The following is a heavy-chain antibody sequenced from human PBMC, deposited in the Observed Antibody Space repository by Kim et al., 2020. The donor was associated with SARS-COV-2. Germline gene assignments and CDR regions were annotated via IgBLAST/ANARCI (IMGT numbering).Heavy chain of an antibody. CDR1: GFTFSSYA. J-gene: IGHJ3*02. Sequence: GGSLRLSCAASGFTFSSYAMSWVRQAPGKGLEWVSAISGSGGSTYYADSVKGRFTITRDNSKNTLYLQMNSLRAEHTAVYYCAKDLVIMILLDSRGAFDIWGQGTLVTVSS. CDR3: AKDLVIMILLDSRGAFDI. D-gene: IGHD3-16*02. CDR2: ISGSGGST. V-gene: IGHV3-23*01.